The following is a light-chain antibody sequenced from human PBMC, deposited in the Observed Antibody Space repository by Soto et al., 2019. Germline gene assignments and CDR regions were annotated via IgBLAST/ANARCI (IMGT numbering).Light chain of an antibody. V-gene: IGKV3-20*01. Sequence: EIVLTQSPGTVSLSPLEIATLSFMASQSVSSSYLAWYQQKPGQAPRLLIYGASNRATGIPDRFSGSGSGTDFTLTISRLEPEDFAVYYCQQYDNSPLTFGGGTKVDIK. J-gene: IGKJ4*01. CDR1: QSVSSSY. CDR2: GAS. CDR3: QQYDNSPLT.